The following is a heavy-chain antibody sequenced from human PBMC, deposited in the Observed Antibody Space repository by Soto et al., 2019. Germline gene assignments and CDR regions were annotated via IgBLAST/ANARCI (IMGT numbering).Heavy chain of an antibody. CDR1: GGSISSYY. Sequence: SETLSLTCTVSGGSISSYYWSWIRQPPGKGLEWIGYIYYSGSTNYNPSLKSRVTISVDTSKNQFSLKLSSVTAGDTAVYYCARVGGSQGGYCSGGSCYYFDYWGQGTLVTVSS. V-gene: IGHV4-59*01. CDR2: IYYSGST. J-gene: IGHJ4*02. D-gene: IGHD2-15*01. CDR3: ARVGGSQGGYCSGGSCYYFDY.